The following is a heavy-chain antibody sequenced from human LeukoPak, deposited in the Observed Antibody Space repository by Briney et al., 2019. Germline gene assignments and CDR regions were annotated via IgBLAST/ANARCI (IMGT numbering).Heavy chain of an antibody. CDR2: MNPNSGNT. CDR3: ARGGPYCSSTSCPRKMRFDP. Sequence: GASVKVSCKASGYTFTSYDINWVRQATGQGLEWMGWMNPNSGNTGYAQKFQGRVTMTRNTSISTAYMELSSLRSEDTAVYYCARGGPYCSSTSCPRKMRFDPWGQGTPVTVSS. J-gene: IGHJ5*02. CDR1: GYTFTSYD. V-gene: IGHV1-8*01. D-gene: IGHD2-2*01.